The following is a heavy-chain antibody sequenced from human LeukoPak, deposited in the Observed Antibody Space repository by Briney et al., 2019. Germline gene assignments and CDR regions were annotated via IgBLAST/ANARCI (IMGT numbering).Heavy chain of an antibody. CDR3: ARGFAVDC. CDR1: GFTFSNYW. CDR2: IKQDGSEK. J-gene: IGHJ4*02. D-gene: IGHD3-10*01. V-gene: IGHV3-7*01. Sequence: GGSLRLSCAASGFTFSNYWMSWVRQAPGKGLEWVANIKQDGSEKNYVDSVKGRFTISRDNAKNSLSLQMNSLRVEDTAVYYCARGFAVDCGGRGTLVTVSS.